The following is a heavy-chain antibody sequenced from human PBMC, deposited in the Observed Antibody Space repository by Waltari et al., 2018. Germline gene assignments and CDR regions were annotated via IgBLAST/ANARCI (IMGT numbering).Heavy chain of an antibody. Sequence: QVQLVQSGAEVKKPGSSVKVSCKASGGPFSSYATSWVRQAPGQGLEWMGRIIPILGIANYAQKFQGRVTITADKSTSTAYMELSSLRSEDTAVYYCAREANDYAGDYWGQGTLVTVSS. CDR2: IIPILGIA. CDR3: AREANDYAGDY. V-gene: IGHV1-69*09. D-gene: IGHD4-17*01. J-gene: IGHJ4*02. CDR1: GGPFSSYA.